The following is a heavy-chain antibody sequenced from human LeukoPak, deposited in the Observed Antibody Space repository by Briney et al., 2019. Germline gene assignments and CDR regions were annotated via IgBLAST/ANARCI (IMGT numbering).Heavy chain of an antibody. J-gene: IGHJ4*02. CDR3: ARDLDYGGNA. CDR2: IIPIFGTA. Sequence: ASVKVSCKASGGTLSSYAISWVRQAPGQGLEWMGGIIPIFGTANYAQKFQGRVTITADESTSTAYMGLSSLRSEDTAVYYCARDLDYGGNAWGQGTLVTVSS. D-gene: IGHD4-23*01. V-gene: IGHV1-69*13. CDR1: GGTLSSYA.